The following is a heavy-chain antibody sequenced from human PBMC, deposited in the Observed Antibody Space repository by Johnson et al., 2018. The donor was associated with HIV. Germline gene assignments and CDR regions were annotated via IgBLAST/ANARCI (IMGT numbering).Heavy chain of an antibody. CDR2: ISYDGSDK. CDR1: GFTFSSYG. CDR3: AKDRRRYDAFDI. Sequence: QVQLVESGGGVVQPGRSLRLSCAASGFTFSSYGMHWVRQAPGTGLEWVAVISYDGSDKYYADSVKGRFTISRDNSKNSLYLQMNSLRAEDTAVYYCAKDRRRYDAFDIWGQGTMVTVSS. V-gene: IGHV3-30*18. J-gene: IGHJ3*02.